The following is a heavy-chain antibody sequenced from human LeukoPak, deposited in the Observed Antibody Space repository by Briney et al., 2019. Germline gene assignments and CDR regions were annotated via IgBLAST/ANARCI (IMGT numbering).Heavy chain of an antibody. CDR3: AKDLSSSSWYVGNFDY. Sequence: GGSLRLSCAASGFTFSSYGMHWVRQAPGKGLEGVAVISYDGSNKYYADSVKGRFTIPRDNSKNTLYLQMNSLRAEDTAVYYCAKDLSSSSWYVGNFDYWGQGTLVTVSS. CDR2: ISYDGSNK. V-gene: IGHV3-30*18. CDR1: GFTFSSYG. D-gene: IGHD6-13*01. J-gene: IGHJ4*02.